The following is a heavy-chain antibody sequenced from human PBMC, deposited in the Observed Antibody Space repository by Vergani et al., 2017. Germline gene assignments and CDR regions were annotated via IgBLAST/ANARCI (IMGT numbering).Heavy chain of an antibody. Sequence: QAQLQESGPGLVKPSETLSLTCHVFGVSVTDYNCNWIRQAPGKGLEGIGSLSTTGGATHASHNPSLKSRVSISVGTSKNQFSLRLTSVTAADSAIYYCAGDTHGWQRADRWGQGLLVSVSS. CDR1: GVSVTDYN. J-gene: IGHJ5*02. D-gene: IGHD6-19*01. V-gene: IGHV4-59*02. CDR2: LSTTGGA. CDR3: AGDTHGWQRADR.